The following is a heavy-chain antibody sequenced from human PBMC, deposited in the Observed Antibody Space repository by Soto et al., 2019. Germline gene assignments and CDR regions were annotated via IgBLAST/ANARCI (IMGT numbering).Heavy chain of an antibody. CDR3: AGEKGGRIAARPVGWFDP. Sequence: QVQLVQSGAEVKKPGSSVKVSCKASGGTFSSYTISWVRQAPGQGLEWMGRIIPILGIANYAQKFQGRVKITAEKSTSTAYMELSSLRSEDTAVYYCAGEKGGRIAARPVGWFDPWGQGTLVTVSS. D-gene: IGHD6-6*01. V-gene: IGHV1-69*08. J-gene: IGHJ5*02. CDR2: IIPILGIA. CDR1: GGTFSSYT.